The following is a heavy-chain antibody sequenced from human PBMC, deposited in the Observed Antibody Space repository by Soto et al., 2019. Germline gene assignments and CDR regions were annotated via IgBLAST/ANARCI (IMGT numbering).Heavy chain of an antibody. V-gene: IGHV1-18*01. CDR2: INPYNGNT. D-gene: IGHD4-17*01. CDR1: GYTFNTYG. Sequence: ASVKVSCKASGYTFNTYGITWVRQAPGQGLEWMGWINPYNGNTKFAQKLQDRVTMTTATSTSTAYMELASLRSDDTAVYYCARGCIAVTTHLCYWGQGXLVTVYS. CDR3: ARGCIAVTTHLCY. J-gene: IGHJ4*02.